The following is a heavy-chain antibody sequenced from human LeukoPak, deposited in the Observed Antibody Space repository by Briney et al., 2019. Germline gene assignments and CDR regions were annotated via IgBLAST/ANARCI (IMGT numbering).Heavy chain of an antibody. CDR1: GFNVIDAW. D-gene: IGHD5-18*01. CDR2: IKSKTDGGTT. V-gene: IGHV3-15*01. CDR3: TTDEVPWGYSYGYGDY. J-gene: IGHJ4*02. Sequence: GGSLRLSCAVSGFNVIDAWMSWVRQAPGKGLEWVGRIKSKTDGGTTDYAAPVKGRFTISRDDSKNTLYLQMNSLKTEDTAVYYCTTDEVPWGYSYGYGDYWGQGTLVTVSS.